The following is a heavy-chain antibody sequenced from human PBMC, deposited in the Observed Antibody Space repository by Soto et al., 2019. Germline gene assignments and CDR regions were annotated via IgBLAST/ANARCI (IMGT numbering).Heavy chain of an antibody. V-gene: IGHV4-61*08. D-gene: IGHD4-4*01. J-gene: IGHJ5*02. CDR1: GGSISSGGYY. CDR3: ARDPHTVINTGWIDP. CDR2: IHYSGST. Sequence: PSETLSLTCTVSGGSISSGGYYWSWIRQSPGKGLEWIGYIHYSGSTNYNPSLKGRVTISLDRSKNQFSLKLSSVTAADTAVYYCARDPHTVINTGWIDPWGPGTLVTVSS.